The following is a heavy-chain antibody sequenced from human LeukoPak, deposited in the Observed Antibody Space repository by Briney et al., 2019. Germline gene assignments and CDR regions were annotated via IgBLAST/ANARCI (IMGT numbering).Heavy chain of an antibody. CDR2: ISSSSSYI. J-gene: IGHJ4*02. CDR3: ARWDDSSGYYPYYFDY. D-gene: IGHD3-22*01. CDR1: GFTFSSYA. Sequence: GGSLRLSCAASGFTFSSYAMNCVRLAPGKGLEWVSSISSSSSYIYYADSVKGRFTISRDNAKKSLYLQMNSLRAEDAAVYYCARWDDSSGYYPYYFDYWGQGTLVTVSS. V-gene: IGHV3-21*01.